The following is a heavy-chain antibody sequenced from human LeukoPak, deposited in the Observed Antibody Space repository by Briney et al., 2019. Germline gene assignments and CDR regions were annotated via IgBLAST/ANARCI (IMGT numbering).Heavy chain of an antibody. D-gene: IGHD3-3*01. Sequence: GGSLRLSCAASGFTFSSYGMHWVRQAPGKGLEWVAVISYDGSNKYYADSVKSRFTISRDNSKNTLYLQMNSLRAEDAAVYYCAKVGLRFLEWFGFDPWGQGTLVTVSS. CDR3: AKVGLRFLEWFGFDP. J-gene: IGHJ5*02. CDR1: GFTFSSYG. V-gene: IGHV3-30*18. CDR2: ISYDGSNK.